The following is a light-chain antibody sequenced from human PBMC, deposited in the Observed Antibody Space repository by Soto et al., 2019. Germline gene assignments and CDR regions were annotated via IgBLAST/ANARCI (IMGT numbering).Light chain of an antibody. CDR2: GSS. CDR1: QSINSRY. J-gene: IGKJ3*01. V-gene: IGKV3-20*01. CDR3: QQLVMSPRFT. Sequence: EIVLTQSPGTLSLSPGERATLSCRASQSINSRYLAWYQQKPGQAPRLLIYGSSSRATGITDRFSGGGSGTDFTLTISRLESQDCAVYYCQQLVMSPRFTFCPGTIVDMK.